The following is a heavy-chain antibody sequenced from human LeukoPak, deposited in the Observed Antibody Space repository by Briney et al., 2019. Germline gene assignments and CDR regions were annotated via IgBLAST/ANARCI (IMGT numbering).Heavy chain of an antibody. CDR3: ASTPIVVVPAAFAFDI. D-gene: IGHD2-2*01. Sequence: GGSLRLSCAASGFTFSSYWMSWVRQAPGKGLEWVANIKQDGSEKYYVDSVKGRFTISRDNAKNSLYLQMNSLRAEDTAVYYCASTPIVVVPAAFAFDIWGQGTMVTVSS. V-gene: IGHV3-7*01. J-gene: IGHJ3*02. CDR1: GFTFSSYW. CDR2: IKQDGSEK.